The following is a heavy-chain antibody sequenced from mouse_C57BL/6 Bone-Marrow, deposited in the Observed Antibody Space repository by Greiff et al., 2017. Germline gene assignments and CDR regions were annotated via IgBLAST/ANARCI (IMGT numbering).Heavy chain of an antibody. Sequence: QVQLQQPGAELVKPGASVKLSCKASGYTFTSYWMHWVKQRPGRGLGWIGRIDPNSGGTKYNEKFNSKGTLTVDKPASTADMQLSSLTSEDSAVYYCSRRYGSSYWYFDVWGTGTTVTVSS. V-gene: IGHV1-72*01. CDR3: SRRYGSSYWYFDV. D-gene: IGHD1-1*01. CDR1: GYTFTSYW. CDR2: IDPNSGGT. J-gene: IGHJ1*03.